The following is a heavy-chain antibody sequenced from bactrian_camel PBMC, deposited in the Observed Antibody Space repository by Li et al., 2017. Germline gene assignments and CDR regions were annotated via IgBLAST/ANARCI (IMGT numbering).Heavy chain of an antibody. D-gene: IGHD6*01. V-gene: IGHV3S26*01. Sequence: HVQLVESGGGPVQAGGSLRLSCVGSGYTRWTYCMAWFRQAPGKEREGVAAIDNEGLTSYADSVKGRFTISRDNAKNTLYLHMNSLKPEDSAMYYCATGWGCTEQAGINYWGQGTQVTVS. CDR1: GYTRWTYC. CDR3: ATGWGCTEQAGINY. CDR2: IDNEGLT. J-gene: IGHJ4*01.